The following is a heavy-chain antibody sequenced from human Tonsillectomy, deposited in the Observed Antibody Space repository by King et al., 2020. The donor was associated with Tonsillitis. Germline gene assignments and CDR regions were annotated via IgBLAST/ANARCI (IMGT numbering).Heavy chain of an antibody. J-gene: IGHJ5*02. Sequence: VQLVESGGGLVQPGGSLRLSCSASGFTFSSYAMHWVRQAPGKGLEYVSAISSNGGSTYYADSVKGRFTISRDNSKNTLYLQMSSLRAEDTAVYYCVKVNTAVGNWFDPWGQGTLVTVSS. D-gene: IGHD2-21*02. CDR3: VKVNTAVGNWFDP. V-gene: IGHV3-64D*06. CDR1: GFTFSSYA. CDR2: ISSNGGST.